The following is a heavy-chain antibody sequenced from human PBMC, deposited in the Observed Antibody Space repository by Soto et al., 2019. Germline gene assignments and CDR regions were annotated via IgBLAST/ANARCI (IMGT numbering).Heavy chain of an antibody. V-gene: IGHV4-4*02. J-gene: IGHJ4*02. CDR3: ARASATIAAAAIFDY. D-gene: IGHD6-13*01. CDR2: IYQSGST. CDR1: GGAISSSKW. Sequence: PSETLSLTCAVSGGAISSSKWWSWVRQPPGKGLEWIGEIYQSGSTNYNPSLESRVRMSVDKSRNQFSLKLTSVSAADTAVYYCARASATIAAAAIFDYWGQGRLVTVSS.